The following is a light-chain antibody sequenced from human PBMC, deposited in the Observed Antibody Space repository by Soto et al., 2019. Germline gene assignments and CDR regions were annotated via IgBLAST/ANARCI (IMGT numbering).Light chain of an antibody. CDR2: AAS. CDR3: QQTYNSLMYT. J-gene: IGKJ2*01. Sequence: DIPMTQSPSSLSASVGDRVTITCRASQSISSYLNWYQQKPGKAPKLLIYAASSLQSGVPPRFSGSGSGTDFTLTISSLQPEDFATYYCQQTYNSLMYTFGQGTNLEIK. CDR1: QSISSY. V-gene: IGKV1-39*01.